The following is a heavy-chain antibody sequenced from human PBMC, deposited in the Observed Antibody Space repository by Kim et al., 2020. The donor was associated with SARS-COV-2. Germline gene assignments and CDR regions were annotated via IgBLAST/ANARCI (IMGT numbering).Heavy chain of an antibody. J-gene: IGHJ6*02. D-gene: IGHD3-3*01. CDR2: INPSGGST. CDR3: ARLHNSGSYYDFWSGYYYISPPIDGMDV. V-gene: IGHV1-46*01. Sequence: ASVKVSCKASGYTFTSYYMHWVRQAPGQGLEWMGIINPSGGSTSYAQKFQGRVTMTRDTSTSTVYMELSSLRSEDTAVYYCARLHNSGSYYDFWSGYYYISPPIDGMDVWGQGTTVTVSS. CDR1: GYTFTSYY.